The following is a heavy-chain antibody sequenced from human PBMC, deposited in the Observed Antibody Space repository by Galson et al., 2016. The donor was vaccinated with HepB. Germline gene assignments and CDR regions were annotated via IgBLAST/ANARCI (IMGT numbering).Heavy chain of an antibody. D-gene: IGHD1-26*01. CDR1: GFTFSSFS. V-gene: IGHV3-48*01. CDR3: ATYSGSDRLGY. J-gene: IGHJ4*02. CDR2: IHSSSSTI. Sequence: SLRLSCAASGFTFSSFSMNWVRQAPGKGLEWVSYIHSSSSTIYYADSVKGRFTISRDNARNSLYLKMNSLRAEDTAVYYCATYSGSDRLGYGGQGTLVTVSS.